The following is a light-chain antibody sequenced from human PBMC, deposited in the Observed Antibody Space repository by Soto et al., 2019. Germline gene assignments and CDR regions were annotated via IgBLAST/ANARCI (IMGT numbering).Light chain of an antibody. CDR1: QPVLRSSNNKNH. Sequence: DIVMTQSPDSLTVSLGERATIYCKASQPVLRSSNNKNHLAWYQQKPTQSPKMLISWASTRESGVPDRFSGSGSGTEFTLTISSLQAEDAAVYYCQQYYDVPVTFGQGTRLEIK. CDR3: QQYYDVPVT. CDR2: WAS. V-gene: IGKV4-1*01. J-gene: IGKJ5*01.